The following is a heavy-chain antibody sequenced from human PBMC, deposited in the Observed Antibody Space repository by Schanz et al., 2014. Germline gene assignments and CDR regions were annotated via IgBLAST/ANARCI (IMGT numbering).Heavy chain of an antibody. D-gene: IGHD4-17*01. CDR2: LSSDESRK. Sequence: QVQLVESGGGVVQPGRSRRLSCEASGFTFDPYAMHWLRQSPGKGLEWVAVLSSDESRKFYADSEKGRFTISRDNSKNTLYLQVNSLRAEDTAVYYCVRDLGGDQTDYWGQGTLVTVSS. CDR3: VRDLGGDQTDY. J-gene: IGHJ4*02. CDR1: GFTFDPYA. V-gene: IGHV3-30-3*01.